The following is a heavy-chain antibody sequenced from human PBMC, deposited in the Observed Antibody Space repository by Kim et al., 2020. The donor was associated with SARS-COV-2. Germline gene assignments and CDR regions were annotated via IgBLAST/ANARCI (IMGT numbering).Heavy chain of an antibody. Sequence: GGSLRLSCTASGFTFTTAWLSWVRQAPGRGLEWVGRIKAKLDGGTTDYAAPGIGRFSISRDDSRSTVYLQRNSLKTEDTTVYYCTARGGDGGQGTLVTVSS. CDR2: IKAKLDGGTT. V-gene: IGHV3-15*01. D-gene: IGHD2-21*02. CDR3: TARGGD. CDR1: GFTFTTAW. J-gene: IGHJ4*02.